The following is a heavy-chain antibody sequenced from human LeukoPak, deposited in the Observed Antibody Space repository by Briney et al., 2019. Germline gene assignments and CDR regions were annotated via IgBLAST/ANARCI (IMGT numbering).Heavy chain of an antibody. J-gene: IGHJ4*02. V-gene: IGHV3-23*01. CDR1: GFTLNTHA. CDR2: INGNGAST. CDR3: AKDQGYSYYYLDY. Sequence: PGGSLRLSCAASGFTLNTHAMSWVRQAPGKGLEWVSGINGNGASTYYSASVKGRFTISRDNSKNTLYLQMSGLRAEDTAVYYCAKDQGYSYYYLDYWGQGTLVTVSS. D-gene: IGHD5-18*01.